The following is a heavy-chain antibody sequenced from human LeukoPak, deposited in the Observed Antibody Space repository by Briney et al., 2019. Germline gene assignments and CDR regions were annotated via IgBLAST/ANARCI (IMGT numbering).Heavy chain of an antibody. V-gene: IGHV5-51*01. Sequence: GESLKISCRGSGYSFTTYWIGWVRQRPGKGLEWMGIIYPGDSDTRYSPSFQGQVTMSADKSINTAYLQWSSLKASDTAMYYCARRQGCSSTSCPPDSWGQGTLVTVSS. D-gene: IGHD2-2*01. J-gene: IGHJ4*02. CDR1: GYSFTTYW. CDR2: IYPGDSDT. CDR3: ARRQGCSSTSCPPDS.